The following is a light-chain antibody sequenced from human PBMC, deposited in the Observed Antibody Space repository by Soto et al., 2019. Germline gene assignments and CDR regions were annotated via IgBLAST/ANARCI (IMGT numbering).Light chain of an antibody. CDR1: RILSSSY. Sequence: EIVLTQSPGTLSLSPGEGATLSCGTSRILSSSYLAWYQHKPGQAPRLLIHGASSRATGIPDRFSGSGSGTDFTLTISRLEPEDFAGYYCQQYGNSPWTFGQGTKVEIK. CDR2: GAS. J-gene: IGKJ1*01. CDR3: QQYGNSPWT. V-gene: IGKV3-20*01.